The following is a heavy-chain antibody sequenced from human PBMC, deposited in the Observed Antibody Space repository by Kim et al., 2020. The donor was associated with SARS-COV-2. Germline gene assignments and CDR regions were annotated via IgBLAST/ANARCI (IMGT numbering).Heavy chain of an antibody. CDR1: GFTFSSYD. CDR3: ARGRLWFGELFQWRLHGMDV. CDR2: IGTAGDT. Sequence: GGSLRLSCAASGFTFSSYDMHWVRQATGKGLEWVSAIGTAGDTYYPGSVKGRFTISRENAKNSLYLQMNSLRAGDTAVYYCARGRLWFGELFQWRLHGMDVWGQGTTVTVSS. D-gene: IGHD3-10*01. J-gene: IGHJ6*02. V-gene: IGHV3-13*04.